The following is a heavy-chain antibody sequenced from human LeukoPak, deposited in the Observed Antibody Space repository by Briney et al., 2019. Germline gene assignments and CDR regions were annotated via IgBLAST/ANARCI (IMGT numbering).Heavy chain of an antibody. CDR3: ARVSPLLYWFDP. V-gene: IGHV1-24*01. D-gene: IGHD2-8*02. Sequence: ASVKVSCKVSGYTLTELSMHWVRQAPGKGLEWMGGFDPEDGETIYAQKFQGRVTMTRDTSISTAYMELSRLRSDDTAVYYCARVSPLLYWFDPWGQGTLVTVSS. CDR2: FDPEDGET. J-gene: IGHJ5*02. CDR1: GYTLTELS.